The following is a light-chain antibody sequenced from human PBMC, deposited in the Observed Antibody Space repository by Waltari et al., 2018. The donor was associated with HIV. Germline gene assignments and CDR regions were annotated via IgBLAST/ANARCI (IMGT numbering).Light chain of an antibody. CDR1: KIGYSS. J-gene: IGLJ2*01. Sequence: YELTQPPSVSVAPGQTAPLTRGGDKIGYSSVHWYQQKAGQAPVLVFYDDTDRPAGIPERFSGSKSGNTATLTISRVEAGDEADYYCQVWASNSAYVVFGGRTKLTVL. CDR2: DDT. CDR3: QVWASNSAYVV. V-gene: IGLV3-21*02.